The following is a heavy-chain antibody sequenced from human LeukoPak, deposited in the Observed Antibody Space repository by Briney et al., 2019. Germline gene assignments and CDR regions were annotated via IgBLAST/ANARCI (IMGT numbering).Heavy chain of an antibody. J-gene: IGHJ6*02. V-gene: IGHV4-4*07. D-gene: IGHD3-22*01. CDR3: ARENYYDSSGYSEGMDV. Sequence: PSETLSLTCTVSGGSISDHYLSWIRQPAGKGLEWIGRMYVGGTTNYNPSLRSRVTMSMDTSNNQFSLKLRSVTAADTAVYYCARENYYDSSGYSEGMDVWGQGTTVTVS. CDR2: MYVGGTT. CDR1: GGSISDHY.